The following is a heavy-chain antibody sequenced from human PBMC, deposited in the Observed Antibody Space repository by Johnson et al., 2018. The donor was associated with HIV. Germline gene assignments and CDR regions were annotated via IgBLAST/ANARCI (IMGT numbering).Heavy chain of an antibody. CDR2: IGTAGDA. J-gene: IGHJ3*02. Sequence: VQLMESGGGLVQPGGSLRLSCAASGFTFSSYDMHWVRQTTGKGLEWVSAIGTAGDAYYPGSVKGRFTISRENAKNSLYLQMNSLRAGDTAVYYCARALARLDAFDIWGQGTMVTVSS. CDR3: ARALARLDAFDI. CDR1: GFTFSSYD. V-gene: IGHV3-13*01.